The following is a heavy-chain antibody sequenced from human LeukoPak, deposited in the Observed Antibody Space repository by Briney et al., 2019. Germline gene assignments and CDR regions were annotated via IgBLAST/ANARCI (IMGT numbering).Heavy chain of an antibody. D-gene: IGHD3-22*01. CDR2: ISYDGSNK. V-gene: IGHV3-30*18. CDR3: AKDYYDSSGYSPYYFDY. J-gene: IGHJ4*02. Sequence: GRSLRLSCAASGFTFSSYGMHWVRQAPGKGLEWAAVISYDGSNKYYADSVKGRFTISRDNSKNPLYLQMNSLRAEDTAVYYCAKDYYDSSGYSPYYFDYWGQGTLVTVSS. CDR1: GFTFSSYG.